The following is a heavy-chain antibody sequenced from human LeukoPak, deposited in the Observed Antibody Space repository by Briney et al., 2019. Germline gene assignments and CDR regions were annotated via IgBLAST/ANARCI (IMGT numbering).Heavy chain of an antibody. Sequence: GGSLRISCTASGFTFSSYWMTWVRQAPGEGLEWVANIKEDGSEKGYADSVKGRFTISRDNAKNSLYLQMNSLRAEDTAVYYCARDSATVTPGRYYMDVWGKGTTVTVSS. J-gene: IGHJ6*03. D-gene: IGHD4-17*01. CDR1: GFTFSSYW. CDR2: IKEDGSEK. CDR3: ARDSATVTPGRYYMDV. V-gene: IGHV3-7*01.